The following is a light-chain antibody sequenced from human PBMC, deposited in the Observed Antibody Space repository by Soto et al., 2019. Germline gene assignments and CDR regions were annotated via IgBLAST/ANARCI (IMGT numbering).Light chain of an antibody. J-gene: IGKJ1*01. Sequence: DIQMTQSPSSLSASVGDRVTITFRASQNILNYLNWYQQKPVKAPKLLIYAASTLQSGVPSRFTGSGSGTDFTLTIRGLQPEDFATYYLQQSYTMCWWTFGQRNKVDI. CDR3: QQSYTMCWWT. CDR1: QNILNY. CDR2: AAS. V-gene: IGKV1-39*01.